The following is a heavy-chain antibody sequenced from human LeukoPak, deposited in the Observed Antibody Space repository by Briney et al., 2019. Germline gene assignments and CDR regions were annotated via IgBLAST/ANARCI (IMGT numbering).Heavy chain of an antibody. CDR3: ARGGSHYGSGNYYDIDV. Sequence: SDTLSLTCTVSGGSISSGGYYWSWIRQHPGKGLEWIGYIYYSGSTYYNPSLKSRVTISVDTSKNQFSLKLSSVTAADTAVYYCARGGSHYGSGNYYDIDVWGQGTTVTVSS. D-gene: IGHD3-10*01. CDR1: GGSISSGGYY. J-gene: IGHJ6*02. CDR2: IYYSGST. V-gene: IGHV4-31*03.